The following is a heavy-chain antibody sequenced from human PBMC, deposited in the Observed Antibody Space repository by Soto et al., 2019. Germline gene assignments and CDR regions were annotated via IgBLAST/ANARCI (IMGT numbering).Heavy chain of an antibody. Sequence: GGSLRLSCAASGFTFSSYAMSWVRQAPGKGLEWVSSISGSGGSTYYADSVKGRFTISRDNSKNTLYLQMNSLRAEDTAVYYCAKALVHYYYYMDVWGKGTPATVSS. CDR2: ISGSGGST. D-gene: IGHD6-13*01. CDR1: GFTFSSYA. CDR3: AKALVHYYYYMDV. V-gene: IGHV3-23*01. J-gene: IGHJ6*03.